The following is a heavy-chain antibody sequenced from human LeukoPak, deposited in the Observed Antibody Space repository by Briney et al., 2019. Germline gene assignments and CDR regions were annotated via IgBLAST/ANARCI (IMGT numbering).Heavy chain of an antibody. J-gene: IGHJ4*02. V-gene: IGHV3-23*01. Sequence: GGSLRLSCAASGFTFSSYAMSWVRQAPGKGLEWVSAISGSGGSTYYADSVKGRFTVSRDNSKNTLYLQMNSLRAEDTAVYYCAKGSGYYRGEFDYWGQGTLVTVSS. CDR3: AKGSGYYRGEFDY. D-gene: IGHD3-22*01. CDR1: GFTFSSYA. CDR2: ISGSGGST.